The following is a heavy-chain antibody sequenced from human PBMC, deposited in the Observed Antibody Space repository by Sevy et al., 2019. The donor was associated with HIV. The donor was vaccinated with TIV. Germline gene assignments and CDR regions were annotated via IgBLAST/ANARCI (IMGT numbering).Heavy chain of an antibody. CDR1: GFVFEDYG. D-gene: IGHD2-21*02. CDR3: ARVRSCGGACYYFDT. J-gene: IGHJ4*02. V-gene: IGHV3-20*04. CDR2: INWNGGST. Sequence: GGSLRLSCAASGFVFEDYGMNWVRQAPGKGLECVSGINWNGGSTGYADSVKGRFTISRDNAKNSLYLQMNSLRAEDTAIYYCARVRSCGGACYYFDTWGQGDLVTVSS.